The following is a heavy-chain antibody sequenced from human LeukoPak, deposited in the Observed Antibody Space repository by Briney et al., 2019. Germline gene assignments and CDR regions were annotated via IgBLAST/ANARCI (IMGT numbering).Heavy chain of an antibody. CDR2: ISAYNGNT. D-gene: IGHD3-9*01. V-gene: IGHV1-18*01. J-gene: IGHJ4*02. CDR3: ARNGLRYYDILTYDY. CDR1: GYTFTSYD. Sequence: ASVKVSCKASGYTFTSYDINWVRQATGQGLEWMGWISAYNGNTNYAQKLQGRVTMTTDTSTSTAYMELRSLRSDDTAVYYCARNGLRYYDILTYDYWGQGTLVTVSS.